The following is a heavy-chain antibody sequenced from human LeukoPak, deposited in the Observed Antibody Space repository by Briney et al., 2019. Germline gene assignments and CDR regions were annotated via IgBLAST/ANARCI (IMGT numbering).Heavy chain of an antibody. J-gene: IGHJ4*02. CDR2: INHVGIT. Sequence: PSETLSLTCAVYGESFDGYYWSWIRQSPGKGLEWIGHINHVGITNHNPSLKSRVTMSVDTSKNQFTLKVRSVTAADTGVYFCARKGLRPLEWLSEYFFDYWGQGTLVSVAS. CDR1: GESFDGYY. CDR3: ARKGLRPLEWLSEYFFDY. V-gene: IGHV4-34*01. D-gene: IGHD3-3*01.